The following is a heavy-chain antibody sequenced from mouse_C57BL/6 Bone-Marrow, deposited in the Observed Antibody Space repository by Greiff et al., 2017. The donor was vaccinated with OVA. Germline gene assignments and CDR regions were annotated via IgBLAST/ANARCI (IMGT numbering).Heavy chain of an antibody. J-gene: IGHJ2*01. CDR1: GYTFTSYG. Sequence: VQLQQSGAELARPGASVKLSCKASGYTFTSYGISWVKQRTGQGLEWIGEIYPRSGNTYYNEKFKGKATLTADKSSSTAYMELRSLTSEDSAVYFCARSGRRTTVVARYFDYWGQGTTLTVSS. V-gene: IGHV1-81*01. CDR3: ARSGRRTTVVARYFDY. D-gene: IGHD1-1*01. CDR2: IYPRSGNT.